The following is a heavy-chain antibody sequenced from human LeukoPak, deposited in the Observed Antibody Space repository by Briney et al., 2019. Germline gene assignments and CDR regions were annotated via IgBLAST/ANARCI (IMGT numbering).Heavy chain of an antibody. J-gene: IGHJ4*02. CDR2: INHSGST. Sequence: SETLSLTCAVYGGSFSGFYWIWIRQPPGKGLEWIGEINHSGSTNYNPALKSRVTISADTSKKQFSLKFSSVTAADTAVYYCARGWGYYDSSACYWGQGTLVTVSS. CDR1: GGSFSGFY. D-gene: IGHD3-22*01. V-gene: IGHV4-34*01. CDR3: ARGWGYYDSSACY.